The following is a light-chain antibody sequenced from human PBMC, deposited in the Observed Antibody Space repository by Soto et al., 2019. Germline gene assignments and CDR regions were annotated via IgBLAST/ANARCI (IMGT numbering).Light chain of an antibody. CDR2: EAA. CDR1: QSVSSN. Sequence: EIVVTQSPATLSVSPGEKATLSCRARQSVSSNLAWYQHKPGQSPRLLIHEAATRATGTPDRFSGSGYGTKFTLTINNLQSEDFAVYFCQQYNDWPYTFGQGTKVDI. J-gene: IGKJ2*01. V-gene: IGKV3-15*01. CDR3: QQYNDWPYT.